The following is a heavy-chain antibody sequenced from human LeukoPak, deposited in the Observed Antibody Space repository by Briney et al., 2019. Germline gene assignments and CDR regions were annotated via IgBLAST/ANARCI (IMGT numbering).Heavy chain of an antibody. CDR1: GGSISSYY. CDR2: ISYSGST. Sequence: SETLSLTCTVSGGSISSYYWSWIRQPPGKGLEWIGYISYSGSTNYNPSLKSRVTISVDKSKNQFSLKLSSVTAADTAVYYCATSNWGSGYWGQGTLVTVSS. V-gene: IGHV4-59*12. D-gene: IGHD7-27*01. J-gene: IGHJ4*02. CDR3: ATSNWGSGY.